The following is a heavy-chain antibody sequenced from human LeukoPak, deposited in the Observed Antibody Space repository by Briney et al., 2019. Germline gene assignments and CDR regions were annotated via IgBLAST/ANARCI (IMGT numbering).Heavy chain of an antibody. CDR2: IYHSGST. Sequence: KPSQTLSLTCAVSGGSISSGGYSWSWIRQPPGKGLEWIGYIYHSGSTYYNPSLKSRVTISVDRSKNQFSLKLSSVTAADTAVYYCARQIPETLDIVVVPVWFDPWGQGTLVTVSS. CDR3: ARQIPETLDIVVVPVWFDP. V-gene: IGHV4-30-2*01. J-gene: IGHJ5*02. D-gene: IGHD2-2*01. CDR1: GGSISSGGYS.